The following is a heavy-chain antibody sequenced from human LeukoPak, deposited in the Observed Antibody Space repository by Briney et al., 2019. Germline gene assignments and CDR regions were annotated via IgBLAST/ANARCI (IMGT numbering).Heavy chain of an antibody. V-gene: IGHV3-7*01. CDR3: ARGSHYGDYGY. J-gene: IGHJ4*02. Sequence: GGSLRLSCAASRFTFSSYWMTWVRQAPGKGLEWVANIKQDGSEKYYVDSVKGRFTISRDNAKSSLYLQMNSLRVEDTAVYYCARGSHYGDYGYWGQGTLVTVSS. CDR1: RFTFSSYW. CDR2: IKQDGSEK. D-gene: IGHD4-17*01.